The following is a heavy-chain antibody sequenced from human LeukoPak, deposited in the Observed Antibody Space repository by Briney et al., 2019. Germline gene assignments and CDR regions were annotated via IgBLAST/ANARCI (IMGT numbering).Heavy chain of an antibody. CDR3: ARDRARPWREYNWFDP. J-gene: IGHJ5*02. CDR2: FSYSGTT. Sequence: PSETLSLTCTVSSASINSSPYFWAWIRQSPGKGLEWIGSFSYSGTTYYNPSLKSRVTISVDTSKNQFSLKLNSVTAADTAVYYCARDRARPWREYNWFDPWGQGTLVTVSS. D-gene: IGHD3-10*01. CDR1: SASINSSPYF. V-gene: IGHV4-39*02.